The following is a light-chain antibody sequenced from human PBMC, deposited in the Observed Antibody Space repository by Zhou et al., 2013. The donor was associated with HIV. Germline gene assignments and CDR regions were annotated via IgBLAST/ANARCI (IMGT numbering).Light chain of an antibody. CDR3: QQSYSTPRT. Sequence: IQLTQSPSSLSASVGDRVTITCRASQSISTYLNWYQQTAGKAPNLLIYAASSLQSGVPSRFSGSGSGTDFTLTISSLQPEDFATYYCQQSYSTPRTFGQGTKVEIK. J-gene: IGKJ1*01. CDR1: QSISTY. CDR2: AAS. V-gene: IGKV1-39*01.